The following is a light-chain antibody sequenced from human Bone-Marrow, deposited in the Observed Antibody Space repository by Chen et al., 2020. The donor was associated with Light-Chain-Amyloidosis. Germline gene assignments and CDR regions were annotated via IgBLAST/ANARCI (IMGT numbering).Light chain of an antibody. V-gene: IGLV3-21*02. CDR2: DDS. Sequence: SYVLTQPSSVSVAPGQTATIACGGNNIGSTSVHWYQQTPGQAPLLVVYDDSYRPSGIPERLSGANSGNTDTLTIIRVEAVDEAEYYCQVWDRSSDRPVFGGGTKLTVL. CDR3: QVWDRSSDRPV. J-gene: IGLJ3*02. CDR1: NIGSTS.